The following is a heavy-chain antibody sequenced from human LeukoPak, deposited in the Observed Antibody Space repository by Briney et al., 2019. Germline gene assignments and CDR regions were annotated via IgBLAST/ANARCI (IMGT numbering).Heavy chain of an antibody. Sequence: RSGGSLRLSCAASGFTFDDYAMHWVRQAPGKGLEWVSGTSWNSGSIGYADSVKGRFTISRDNAKNSLYLQMNSLRAEDTALYYCASEYSSSSHAFDIWGQGTMVTVSS. J-gene: IGHJ3*02. V-gene: IGHV3-9*01. CDR1: GFTFDDYA. CDR3: ASEYSSSSHAFDI. D-gene: IGHD6-6*01. CDR2: TSWNSGSI.